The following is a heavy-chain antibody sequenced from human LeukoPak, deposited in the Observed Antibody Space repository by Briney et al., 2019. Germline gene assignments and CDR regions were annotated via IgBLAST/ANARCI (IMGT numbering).Heavy chain of an antibody. D-gene: IGHD2-15*01. CDR3: ARGYCSGGSCYSYYYYNYMDV. J-gene: IGHJ6*03. V-gene: IGHV4-39*07. CDR1: GGSISSSSYY. Sequence: ASETLSLTCTVSGGSISSSSYYWGWIRQPPGKGLEWIGSIHYSGSTNYNPSLKSRVTISVDTSKNQFSLKLSSVTAADTAVYYCARGYCSGGSCYSYYYYNYMDVWGKGTTVTVSS. CDR2: IHYSGST.